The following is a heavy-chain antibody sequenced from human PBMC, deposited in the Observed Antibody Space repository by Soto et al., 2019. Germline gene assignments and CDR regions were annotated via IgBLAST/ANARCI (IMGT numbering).Heavy chain of an antibody. Sequence: QLLQSGGGLVQPGGSLTLSCAASGFTFGTTDMSWVRQAPGEGLEWVSTLDRGGGITYYADSVKGRFTISRDKSRNTVYLQMNSLRGDDTALYYCVKNSGGFNTWGQGALVTVSS. J-gene: IGHJ5*02. CDR2: LDRGGGIT. V-gene: IGHV3-23*01. D-gene: IGHD3-10*01. CDR1: GFTFGTTD. CDR3: VKNSGGFNT.